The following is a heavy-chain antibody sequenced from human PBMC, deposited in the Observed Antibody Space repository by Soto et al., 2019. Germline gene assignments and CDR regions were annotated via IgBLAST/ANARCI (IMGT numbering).Heavy chain of an antibody. V-gene: IGHV2-26*01. CDR2: IDSSGEK. Sequence: QVALKESGPVLVNPTETLTLRCTVSGLSITDSEMGVSWIRQPPGQPLEWLAHIDSSGEKSYRTFLKSRLAISKDTSKSQIALTMTNMDPADTPTYYCARRHLAVAVSPWFDPWGQGIPVPVSS. D-gene: IGHD6-19*01. CDR3: ARRHLAVAVSPWFDP. CDR1: GLSITDSEMG. J-gene: IGHJ5*02.